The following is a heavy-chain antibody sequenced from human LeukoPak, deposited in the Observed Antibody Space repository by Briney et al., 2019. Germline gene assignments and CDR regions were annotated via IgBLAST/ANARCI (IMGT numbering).Heavy chain of an antibody. Sequence: GGSLRLSCAASGFTFSSYAMSWVRQAPGKGLEWVSAISGSGGSTYYADSVKGRFTISRDNSKNTLYLQMNSLRAEDTAVYYCAKLGYCSGGSCLLLYYYYMDVWGKGTTVTISS. CDR3: AKLGYCSGGSCLLLYYYYMDV. CDR2: ISGSGGST. D-gene: IGHD2-15*01. V-gene: IGHV3-23*01. J-gene: IGHJ6*03. CDR1: GFTFSSYA.